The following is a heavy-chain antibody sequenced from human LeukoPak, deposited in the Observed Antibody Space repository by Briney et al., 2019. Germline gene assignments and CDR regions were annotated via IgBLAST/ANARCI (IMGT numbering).Heavy chain of an antibody. CDR2: INHSGST. J-gene: IGHJ6*03. Sequence: SETLSLTCAVYGGSFSGYYWSWIRQPPGKGLEWIGEINHSGSTNYNPSLKSRVTISVDTSKNQFSLKLSSVTAADTAVYYCARVTTIFGVVIRRRYYCMDVWGKGTTVTVSS. CDR1: GGSFSGYY. D-gene: IGHD3-3*01. CDR3: ARVTTIFGVVIRRRYYCMDV. V-gene: IGHV4-34*01.